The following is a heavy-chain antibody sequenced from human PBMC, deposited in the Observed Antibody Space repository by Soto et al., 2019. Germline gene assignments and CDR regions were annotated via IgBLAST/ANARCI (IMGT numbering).Heavy chain of an antibody. CDR3: ARVPYIAAADHFDY. CDR1: GGSFSGYY. Sequence: SETLSLTCAVYGGSFSGYYWSWIRQPPGKGLEWIGEINHSGSTNYNPSLKSRVTISVDTSKNQFSLKLSSVTAADTAVYYCARVPYIAAADHFDYWGQGTLVTVSS. CDR2: INHSGST. D-gene: IGHD6-13*01. V-gene: IGHV4-34*01. J-gene: IGHJ4*02.